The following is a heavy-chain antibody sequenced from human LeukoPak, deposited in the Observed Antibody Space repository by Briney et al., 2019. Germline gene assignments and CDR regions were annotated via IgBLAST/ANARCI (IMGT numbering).Heavy chain of an antibody. D-gene: IGHD6-19*01. CDR3: ASRRSGWPNDAFDI. CDR2: IKQDASEK. CDR1: GFTFSGYW. J-gene: IGHJ3*02. V-gene: IGHV3-7*01. Sequence: GGSLRLSCAASGFTFSGYWMSWVRQAPGKGLEWVANIKQDASEKYYAGSVKGRFTISRDNPKSSLHLQMNSLRAEDTAVYYCASRRSGWPNDAFDIWGQGTMVTVTS.